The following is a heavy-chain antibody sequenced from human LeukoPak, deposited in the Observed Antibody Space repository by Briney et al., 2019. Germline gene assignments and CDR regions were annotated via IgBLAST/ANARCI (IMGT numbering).Heavy chain of an antibody. CDR1: GFTFTSYS. V-gene: IGHV3-23*01. CDR2: ISGGGGST. CDR3: AKGGKWDVTPFDY. Sequence: GGSLRLSCAASGFTFTSYSMNWVRQAPGKGLEWVSTISGGGGSTYYADSEKGRFTISRDNSKNTLYLQVNSLRAEDTAVSYCAKGGKWDVTPFDYWGQGTLVTVSS. J-gene: IGHJ4*02. D-gene: IGHD1-26*01.